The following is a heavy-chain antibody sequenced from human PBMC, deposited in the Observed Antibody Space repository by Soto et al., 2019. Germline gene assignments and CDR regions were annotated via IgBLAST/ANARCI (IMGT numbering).Heavy chain of an antibody. D-gene: IGHD2-21*01. CDR3: TRDIHHNCFDS. Sequence: EVHVVESGGGLVQPGGSLRLSCEASGATFANYWMHWVRQVPGKGLVWVSRISNDGSDITYADSVKGRFTASRDNTKNMVVLKMRKLSVEATAVYYCTRDIHHNCFDSWGQGTLVTVTS. J-gene: IGHJ5*01. V-gene: IGHV3-74*01. CDR2: ISNDGSDI. CDR1: GATFANYW.